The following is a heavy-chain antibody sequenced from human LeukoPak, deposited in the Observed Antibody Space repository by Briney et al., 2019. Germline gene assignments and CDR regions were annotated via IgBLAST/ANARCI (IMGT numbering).Heavy chain of an antibody. CDR2: IKQDGTEK. D-gene: IGHD1-26*01. CDR3: ARGVGATHFDY. J-gene: IGHJ4*02. Sequence: GGSLRLSCVASGFTFSMSWVRQAPGKGLEWVAIIKQDGTEKYYVDSVKGRFTISRDNAKNSLYLQMNSRRAEDTAVYYCARGVGATHFDYWGQGTLVTVSS. V-gene: IGHV3-7*04. CDR1: GFTFS.